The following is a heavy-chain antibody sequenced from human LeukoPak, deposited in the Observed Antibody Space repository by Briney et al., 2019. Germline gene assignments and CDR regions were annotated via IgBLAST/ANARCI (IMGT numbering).Heavy chain of an antibody. V-gene: IGHV3-73*01. CDR3: ARDSSSEGPLDY. D-gene: IGHD6-6*01. J-gene: IGHJ4*02. CDR2: IRSKANNYAT. Sequence: PGGSLRLSCTASGFTFSASAVHWVRQASGKGLEWIGRIRSKANNYATAYTDPLKGRFTVSRDDSKNTAYLQMNSLKTEDSAVYFCARDSSSEGPLDYWGQGTLVTVSS. CDR1: GFTFSASA.